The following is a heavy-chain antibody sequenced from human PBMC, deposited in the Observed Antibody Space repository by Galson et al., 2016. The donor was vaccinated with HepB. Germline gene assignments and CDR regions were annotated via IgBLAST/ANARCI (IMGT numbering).Heavy chain of an antibody. CDR3: ARDQKYSGTDFYYAMDV. Sequence: SLRLSCAVSGFIFSQFAVHWVRQVPGKGLEWVAVISYDGTRQYYTDSVKGRFTVSRDDSTTSVYLQMTTLRPEDTAVYYCARDQKYSGTDFYYAMDVWGKGAAVTFSS. CDR2: ISYDGTRQ. D-gene: IGHD5-12*01. V-gene: IGHV3-30*04. J-gene: IGHJ6*04. CDR1: GFIFSQFA.